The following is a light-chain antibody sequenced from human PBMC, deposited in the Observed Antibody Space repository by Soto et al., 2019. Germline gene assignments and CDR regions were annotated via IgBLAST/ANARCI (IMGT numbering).Light chain of an antibody. CDR3: QNYNSAPYA. J-gene: IGKJ2*01. CDR1: QGISNF. CDR2: EAS. Sequence: DIQMTQSPSSLSASVGDRVTITCRASQGISNFVAWYQQKPGKAPTLLIYEASTLQSGVPSRFSGRGSGTDFTLTISSLQHEDVATYFCQNYNSAPYAFGQGTKLEIK. V-gene: IGKV1-27*01.